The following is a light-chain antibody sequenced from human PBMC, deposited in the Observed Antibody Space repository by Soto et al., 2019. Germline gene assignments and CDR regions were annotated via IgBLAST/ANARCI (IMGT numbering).Light chain of an antibody. Sequence: QSVLTQPPSASGSPGQSVTISCTGTSSDVGGYNYVSWYQQHPGKAPKLMICEVSKRPSGVPDRFSGSKTGNTASLTVSGLQAEDEADYYCSSYAGSNILVFGGGTKVTVL. CDR1: SSDVGGYNY. V-gene: IGLV2-8*01. J-gene: IGLJ2*01. CDR2: EVS. CDR3: SSYAGSNILV.